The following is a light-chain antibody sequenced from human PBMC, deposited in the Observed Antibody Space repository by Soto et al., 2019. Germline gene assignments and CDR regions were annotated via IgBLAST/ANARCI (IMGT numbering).Light chain of an antibody. J-gene: IGKJ4*01. Sequence: EIMMTQXPATLSVSPGERATLSCRASQSLTNNYLAWYQQKPGQPPRLLIYGASTRATAIPARFSGSGSGTEFTLTISSLQSEDFAVYYCQQYNAWPLTFGGGTKVEI. CDR3: QQYNAWPLT. V-gene: IGKV3-15*01. CDR1: QSLTNN. CDR2: GAS.